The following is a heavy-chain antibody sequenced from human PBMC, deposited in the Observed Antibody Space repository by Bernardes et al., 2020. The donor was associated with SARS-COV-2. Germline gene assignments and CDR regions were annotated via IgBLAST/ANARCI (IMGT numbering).Heavy chain of an antibody. V-gene: IGHV4-59*12. CDR3: ARLEGNHDFWSGYYTGYSGPNWFDP. Sequence: SETLSLTCTVSGGSISNSYWSWIRQNPGKGLEWIGYIYYSGRTHYNASLKSRVTISVDTSKNQISLKLTSVTAADTAVYYCARLEGNHDFWSGYYTGYSGPNWFDPWGQGTLVTVSS. CDR2: IYYSGRT. J-gene: IGHJ5*02. CDR1: GGSISNSY. D-gene: IGHD3-3*01.